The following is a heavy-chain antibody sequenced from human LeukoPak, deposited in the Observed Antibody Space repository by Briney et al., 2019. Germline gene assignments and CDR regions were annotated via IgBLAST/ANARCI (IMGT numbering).Heavy chain of an antibody. V-gene: IGHV4-59*01. Sequence: SETLSLTCSVSGGFNTHYYWTWIRQPPGKELEWIGYIYHSGSTKYNPSLKSRVTISVDTSKNHFSLKLSSVTAADTAVYYCARGQWLPVFDFWGQGTWSPSPQ. CDR3: ARGQWLPVFDF. CDR2: IYHSGST. D-gene: IGHD3-22*01. J-gene: IGHJ4*02. CDR1: GGFNTHYY.